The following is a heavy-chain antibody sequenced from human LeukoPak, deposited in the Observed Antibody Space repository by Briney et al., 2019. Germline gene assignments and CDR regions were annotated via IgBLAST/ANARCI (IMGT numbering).Heavy chain of an antibody. CDR1: GYTFTSYY. J-gene: IGHJ5*02. V-gene: IGHV1-46*01. Sequence: ASVKVSCKASGYTFTSYYMHWVRQAPGQGLEWMGIINPSGGSTSYAQKFQGRVTMTRDMSTSTDYMELSSLRSEDTAVYYCAREGLELYWFDPWGQGTLVTVSS. D-gene: IGHD1-7*01. CDR3: AREGLELYWFDP. CDR2: INPSGGST.